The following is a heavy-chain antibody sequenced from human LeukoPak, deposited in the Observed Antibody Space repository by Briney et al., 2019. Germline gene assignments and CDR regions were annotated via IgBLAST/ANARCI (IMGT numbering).Heavy chain of an antibody. CDR3: ARRPFSGWVGFDY. V-gene: IGHV4-39*01. CDR1: GGSISSTSYY. D-gene: IGHD6-25*01. Sequence: SETLSLTCTVSGGSISSTSYYWGWIRQPPGKGLEWIGTFYYSGTTYYSPSLKRRVTISGDTSKNQFSLELSSVTAADTAVYYCARRPFSGWVGFDYWGQGTLVTVSS. CDR2: FYYSGTT. J-gene: IGHJ4*02.